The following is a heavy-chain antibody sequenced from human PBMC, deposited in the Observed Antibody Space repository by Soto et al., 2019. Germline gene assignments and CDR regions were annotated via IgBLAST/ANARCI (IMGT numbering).Heavy chain of an antibody. CDR2: IIPNYEAA. CDR3: ARYWNAGTLYGAFDI. D-gene: IGHD4-17*01. J-gene: IGHJ3*02. CDR1: GGSFNNFV. Sequence: QVQLVQSGAEVRKPGSSVKVSCEASGGSFNNFVISWLRQAPGQRLVWMGGIIPNYEAANYAQKFRGRLTITADKATNTAYMELNSLRPEDTATYFCARYWNAGTLYGAFDIWGQGTTVIVS. V-gene: IGHV1-69*06.